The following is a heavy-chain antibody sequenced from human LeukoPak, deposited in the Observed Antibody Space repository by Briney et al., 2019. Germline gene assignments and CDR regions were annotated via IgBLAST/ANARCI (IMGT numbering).Heavy chain of an antibody. D-gene: IGHD4-17*01. J-gene: IGHJ4*02. V-gene: IGHV3-23*01. CDR3: ARDYADYVGYFFFDY. Sequence: GGSLRLSCAASGFTFNNYAMNLVRQALGKGLEWVSSISGGGETTYYADSAKGRFTISRDNSQNTLYLQMNSLRAEDTAVYYCARDYADYVGYFFFDYWGQGTLVTVSS. CDR1: GFTFNNYA. CDR2: ISGGGETT.